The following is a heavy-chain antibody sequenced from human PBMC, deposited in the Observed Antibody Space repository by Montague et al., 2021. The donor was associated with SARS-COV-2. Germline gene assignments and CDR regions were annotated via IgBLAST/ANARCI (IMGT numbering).Heavy chain of an antibody. CDR2: IYSSGST. V-gene: IGHV4-39*07. J-gene: IGHJ2*01. Sequence: SETLSLTCTVSGGSIRSSSYYWGWIRQPPGKGLECIGRIYSSGSTYYNPSLKSRVTISVDTSKNHFSLKLSSVTAADTAVYYCARTTWLRGYFELWGRGTLVTVSS. CDR3: ARTTWLRGYFEL. CDR1: GGSIRSSSYY. D-gene: IGHD5-12*01.